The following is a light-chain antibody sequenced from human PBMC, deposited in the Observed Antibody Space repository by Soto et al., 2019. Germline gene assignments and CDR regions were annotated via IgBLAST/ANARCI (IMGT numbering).Light chain of an antibody. CDR3: QQYYSYLWT. CDR2: AAS. Sequence: AIQLTQSPSSLSASVGDRVTITCRASQGISSYLAWYQQKPGKAPKLLIYAASTLQSGVPSRFSGSGSGTDFTLTISCLQSEDFATYYCQQYYSYLWTFGQGTKVDIK. J-gene: IGKJ1*01. V-gene: IGKV1-8*01. CDR1: QGISSY.